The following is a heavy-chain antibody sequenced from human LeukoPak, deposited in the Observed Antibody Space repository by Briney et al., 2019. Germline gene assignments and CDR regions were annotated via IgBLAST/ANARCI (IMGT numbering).Heavy chain of an antibody. D-gene: IGHD2-21*02. Sequence: SETLSLTCTVSGGSISSYYWSWIRQPPGKGLEWIGYIYSSGSTNYNPSLRSRITISVDTSKNQFSLKLSSVTAADTAVYYCARFAYCGGHCWYYFDYWGQGSLVTVSS. CDR1: GGSISSYY. CDR2: IYSSGST. V-gene: IGHV4-59*01. J-gene: IGHJ4*02. CDR3: ARFAYCGGHCWYYFDY.